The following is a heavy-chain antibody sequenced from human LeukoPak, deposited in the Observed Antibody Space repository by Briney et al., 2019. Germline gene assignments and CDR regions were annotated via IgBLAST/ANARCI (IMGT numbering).Heavy chain of an antibody. CDR3: VDRAAGGYHFDY. CDR2: IYHTGST. V-gene: IGHV4-4*02. J-gene: IGHJ4*02. Sequence: PSETLSLTCGVSGASIVSSDWWNWVRQPPGKGLEWIGEIYHTGSTHYSPSLKSRVTISVDKSKNQFSLKVTSVTAADTAVYYCVDRAAGGYHFDYWGQGTLVIVSS. D-gene: IGHD6-13*01. CDR1: GASIVSSDW.